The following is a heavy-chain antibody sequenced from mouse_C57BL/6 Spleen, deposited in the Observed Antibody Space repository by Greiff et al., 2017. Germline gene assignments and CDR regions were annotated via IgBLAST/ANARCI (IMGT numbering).Heavy chain of an antibody. Sequence: VQLQQSVAELVRPGASVKLSCTASGFNFKNSYMHWVKQRPEQGLEWIGRIDPANGNTKYDPKFKGKATLTVDTSSNTAYLQLSSLTSEDTAIYYCASAYDGYYGGFAYWGQGTLVTVSA. V-gene: IGHV14-3*01. CDR3: ASAYDGYYGGFAY. CDR1: GFNFKNSY. CDR2: IDPANGNT. D-gene: IGHD2-3*01. J-gene: IGHJ3*01.